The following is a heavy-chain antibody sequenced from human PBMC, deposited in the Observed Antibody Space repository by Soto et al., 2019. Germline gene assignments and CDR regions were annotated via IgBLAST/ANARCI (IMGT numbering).Heavy chain of an antibody. Sequence: EVQLVESGGGLVQPGGPWSSPCKALGFPLIPFWLGGFRQAPGKGLEWVANTRQDGGQSYLVDSVQGRFTISRDNAKNSVYLQMNSLRAEDTAVYYCVRDGSTGWHFDSWGQGTLVTVSS. CDR3: VRDGSTGWHFDS. J-gene: IGHJ4*02. CDR1: GFPLIPFW. V-gene: IGHV3-7*01. D-gene: IGHD6-19*01. CDR2: TRQDGGQS.